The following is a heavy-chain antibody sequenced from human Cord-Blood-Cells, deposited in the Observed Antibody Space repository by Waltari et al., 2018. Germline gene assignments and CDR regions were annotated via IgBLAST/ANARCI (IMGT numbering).Heavy chain of an antibody. CDR1: GGSFSGYY. V-gene: IGHV4-34*01. Sequence: QVQLQQWGAGLLKPSETLSLTCAVYGGSFSGYYWSWIRQPPGKGLEWIGEINNSVSTNYSPSSKSRVTISVDTSKNQFSLKLSSVTAADTAVYYCARLGYCSSTSCYTGRWYFDLWGRGTLVTVSS. CDR3: ARLGYCSSTSCYTGRWYFDL. D-gene: IGHD2-2*02. CDR2: INNSVST. J-gene: IGHJ2*01.